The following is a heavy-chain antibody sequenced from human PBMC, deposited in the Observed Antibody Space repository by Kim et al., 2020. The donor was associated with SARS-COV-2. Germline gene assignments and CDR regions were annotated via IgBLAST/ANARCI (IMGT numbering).Heavy chain of an antibody. CDR3: ARAQSFWSGYYTPSYYYYGMDV. J-gene: IGHJ6*02. D-gene: IGHD3-3*01. Sequence: GGSLRLSCAASGFTFSSYDMHWVRQATGKGLEWVSAIGTAGDTYYPGSVKGRFTISRENAKNSLYLQMNSLRAGDTAVYYCARAQSFWSGYYTPSYYYYGMDVWGQGTTVTVSS. CDR1: GFTFSSYD. V-gene: IGHV3-13*04. CDR2: IGTAGDT.